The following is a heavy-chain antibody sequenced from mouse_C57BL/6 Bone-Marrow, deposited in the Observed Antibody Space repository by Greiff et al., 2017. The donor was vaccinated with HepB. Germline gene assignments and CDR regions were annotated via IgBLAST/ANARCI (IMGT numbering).Heavy chain of an antibody. CDR1: GYTFTSYW. CDR3: ARHGSSYVNFDY. V-gene: IGHV1-55*01. D-gene: IGHD1-1*01. Sequence: QVQLQQPGAELVKPGASVKMSCKASGYTFTSYWITWVKQRPGQGLEWIGDIYPGSGSTNYNEKFKSKATLTVDTSSSTAYMQLSSLTSEDSAVYYCARHGSSYVNFDYWGQGTTLTVSS. J-gene: IGHJ2*01. CDR2: IYPGSGST.